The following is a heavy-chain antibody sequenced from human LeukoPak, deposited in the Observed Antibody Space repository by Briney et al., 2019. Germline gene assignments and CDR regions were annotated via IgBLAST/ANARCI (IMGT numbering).Heavy chain of an antibody. CDR3: AEGGYYYDSSGYFPDAFDI. V-gene: IGHV3-48*03. Sequence: GGSLRLSCAASGFTFDDYDMSWVRQAPGKGLEWVSYISSSGSTIYYADSVKGRFTISRDNAKNSLYLQMNSLRAEDTAVYYCAEGGYYYDSSGYFPDAFDIWGQGTMVTVSS. D-gene: IGHD3-22*01. CDR1: GFTFDDYD. J-gene: IGHJ3*02. CDR2: ISSSGSTI.